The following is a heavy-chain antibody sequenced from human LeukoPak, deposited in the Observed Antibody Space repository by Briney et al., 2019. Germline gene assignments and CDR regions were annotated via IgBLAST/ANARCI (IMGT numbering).Heavy chain of an antibody. Sequence: SETLSLTCAVYGGSFSGYYWSWIRQPPGKGLEWIGEINHSGSTNYNPSLKSRVTISVDTSKNQFSLKLSSVTAADTAVYYCARGPNGAFGYWGQGTLVTVSS. J-gene: IGHJ4*02. CDR1: GGSFSGYY. CDR3: ARGPNGAFGY. V-gene: IGHV4-34*01. CDR2: INHSGST. D-gene: IGHD4-17*01.